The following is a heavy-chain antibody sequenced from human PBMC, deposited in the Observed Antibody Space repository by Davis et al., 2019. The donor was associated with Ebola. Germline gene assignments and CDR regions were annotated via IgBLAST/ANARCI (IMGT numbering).Heavy chain of an antibody. J-gene: IGHJ5*02. V-gene: IGHV5-10-1*01. Sequence: GESLKISCYGSGYTFTNYWINWVRQTPGKGLEWMGRIDPIDSYTNYSPSFQGHVTISIDKSISTAYLQWSSLKASDTAIYYCARRTGTEAFMGSWGQGTLVTVSS. CDR2: IDPIDSYT. CDR1: GYTFTNYW. CDR3: ARRTGTEAFMGS. D-gene: IGHD1-7*01.